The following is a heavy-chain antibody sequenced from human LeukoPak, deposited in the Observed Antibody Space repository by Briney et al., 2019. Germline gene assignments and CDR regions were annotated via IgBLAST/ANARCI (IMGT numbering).Heavy chain of an antibody. CDR3: ARGRGPYGWFDP. Sequence: ETLSLTCTVSGGSISNSNYYWGWVRQAPGKGLEWVSYISSSSSTIYYADSVKGRFTISRDNAKNSLYLQMNSLRDEDTAVYYCARGRGPYGWFDPWGQGTLVTVSS. V-gene: IGHV3-48*02. CDR2: ISSSSSTI. J-gene: IGHJ5*02. CDR1: GGSISNSNYY. D-gene: IGHD3-10*01.